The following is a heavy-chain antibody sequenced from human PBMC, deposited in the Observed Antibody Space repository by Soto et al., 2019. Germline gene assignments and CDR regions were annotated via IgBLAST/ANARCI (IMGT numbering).Heavy chain of an antibody. D-gene: IGHD3-10*01. J-gene: IGHJ6*02. Sequence: SETLSLTCAVYGESFSAYGWTWIRQPPGKGLEWIGEINHSGSTKYNPSLKSRVTISVDTSKNQFSLKLSSVTAADTAVYYCARLGYYYGSGSYYNSQAGYYYGMDVWGQGTTLTVSS. CDR3: ARLGYYYGSGSYYNSQAGYYYGMDV. CDR1: GESFSAYG. CDR2: INHSGST. V-gene: IGHV4-34*01.